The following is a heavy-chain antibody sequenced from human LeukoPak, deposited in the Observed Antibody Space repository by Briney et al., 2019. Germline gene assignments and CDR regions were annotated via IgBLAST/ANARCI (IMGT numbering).Heavy chain of an antibody. D-gene: IGHD3-9*01. CDR1: GFTFGSYS. J-gene: IGHJ5*02. V-gene: IGHV3-21*04. CDR2: ISSSSSYI. CDR3: AKGPYDILTGYYPDNWFDP. Sequence: GGSLRLSCAASGFTFGSYSMNWVRQAPGKGLEWVSSISSSSSYIYYADSVKGRFTISRDNAKNTLYLQMNSLRAEDTAVYYCAKGPYDILTGYYPDNWFDPWGQGTLVTVSS.